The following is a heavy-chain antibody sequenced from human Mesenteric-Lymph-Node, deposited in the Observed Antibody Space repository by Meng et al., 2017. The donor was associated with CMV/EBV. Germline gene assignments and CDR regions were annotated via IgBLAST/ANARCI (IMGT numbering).Heavy chain of an antibody. Sequence: GESLKISCAASGFIFSSYSMVWVRRTPGRGLEWVSSIGSYSGYKYYADSVNGRFIIYRDDAQNSVYLQMNSLRAEDTAVYYCTRLPLIPAAIEGAFDYWGQGTLVTVSS. CDR1: GFIFSSYS. CDR2: IGSYSGYK. V-gene: IGHV3-21*06. D-gene: IGHD1-26*01. CDR3: TRLPLIPAAIEGAFDY. J-gene: IGHJ4*02.